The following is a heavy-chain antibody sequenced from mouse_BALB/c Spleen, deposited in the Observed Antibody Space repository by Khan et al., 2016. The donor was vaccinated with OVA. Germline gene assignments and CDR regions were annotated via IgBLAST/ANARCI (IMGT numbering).Heavy chain of an antibody. CDR1: GFNIKDYY. Sequence: VQLQQSGAELVRPGALVKLSCKASGFNIKDYYIHWVKQRPEQGLEWIGWIDPENGNTIYDPKFQGKATITADTSSNTAYLQLSSLTSEDTAVYYCTRVGYSPWFVYWGQGTLVTVSA. CDR3: TRVGYSPWFVY. D-gene: IGHD2-3*01. CDR2: IDPENGNT. V-gene: IGHV14-1*02. J-gene: IGHJ3*01.